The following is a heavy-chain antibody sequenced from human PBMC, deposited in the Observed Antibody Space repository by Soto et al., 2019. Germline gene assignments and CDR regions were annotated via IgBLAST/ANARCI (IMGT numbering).Heavy chain of an antibody. CDR2: IKLDASEK. CDR3: ARGSAYGGGASVSHYLDY. V-gene: IGHV3-7*01. Sequence: PRLSCAASGFAFGYYWMGWVRHAPGKGLGWLPTIKLDASEKKYVDSVKGRFTVSRDNAKNSLYLQMDSVKAEDTAIYYCARGSAYGGGASVSHYLDYWGHGTQVTVSS. J-gene: IGHJ4*01. D-gene: IGHD2-21*01. CDR1: GFAFGYYW.